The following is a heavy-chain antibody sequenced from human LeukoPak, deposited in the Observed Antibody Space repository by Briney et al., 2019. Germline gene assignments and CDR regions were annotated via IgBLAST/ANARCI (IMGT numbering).Heavy chain of an antibody. CDR1: GFTFSNYW. D-gene: IGHD5-24*01. CDR2: IKQDGTG. Sequence: GGSLRLSCAASGFTFSNYWMSWVRQAPAKGLEWVANIKQDGTGYYVDSVKGRFTISRDNAKNSLYLQMNSLRVGDTAVYYCARIGSRDGYTVDYWGQGTLVTVSS. CDR3: ARIGSRDGYTVDY. V-gene: IGHV3-7*01. J-gene: IGHJ4*02.